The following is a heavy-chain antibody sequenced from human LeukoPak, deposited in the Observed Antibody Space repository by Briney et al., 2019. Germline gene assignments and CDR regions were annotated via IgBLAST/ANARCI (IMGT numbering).Heavy chain of an antibody. CDR2: IYYSGST. D-gene: IGHD2-2*01. Sequence: SETLSLTCTVSGGSISSYYWSWIRQPPGKGLEWIGYIYYSGSTNYNPSLKSRVTISVDTSKNQFSLKLSSVIAADTAVYYCARGGDIVVVPAAHPHFDYWGQGTLVTVSS. J-gene: IGHJ4*02. CDR3: ARGGDIVVVPAAHPHFDY. CDR1: GGSISSYY. V-gene: IGHV4-59*01.